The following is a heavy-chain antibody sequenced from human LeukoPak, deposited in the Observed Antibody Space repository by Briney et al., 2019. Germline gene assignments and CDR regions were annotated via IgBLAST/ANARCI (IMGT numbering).Heavy chain of an antibody. CDR3: VKDRWIDY. CDR1: GFTFSSYA. V-gene: IGHV3-64D*06. D-gene: IGHD5-24*01. Sequence: QPGGSLRLSCSVSGFTFSSYAMHWVRQAPGKGLQYVSSISSNGDSTYYAASVKGRFTISRDNSKSTLYLRMSSLRAEDTAVYYCVKDRWIDYWGQGALVTVSS. J-gene: IGHJ4*02. CDR2: ISSNGDST.